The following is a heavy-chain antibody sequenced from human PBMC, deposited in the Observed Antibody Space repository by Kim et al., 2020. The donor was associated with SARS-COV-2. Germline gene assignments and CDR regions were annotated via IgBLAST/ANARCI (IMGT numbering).Heavy chain of an antibody. J-gene: IGHJ4*02. CDR1: GFTFSSYA. CDR3: ANQITMVRGRFDY. D-gene: IGHD3-10*01. CDR2: ISGSGGST. Sequence: GGSLRLSCAASGFTFSSYAMSWVRQAPGKGLEWVSAISGSGGSTYYADSVKGRFTISRDNSKNTLYLQMNSLRAEDTAVYYCANQITMVRGRFDYWGQGTLVTVSS. V-gene: IGHV3-23*01.